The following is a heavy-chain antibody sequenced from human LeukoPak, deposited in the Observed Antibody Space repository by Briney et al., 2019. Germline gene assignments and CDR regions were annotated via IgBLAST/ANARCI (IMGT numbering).Heavy chain of an antibody. D-gene: IGHD3-10*01. V-gene: IGHV1-18*04. CDR3: ARGENSGLFDY. J-gene: IGHJ4*02. Sequence: ASVKVSCKASGYTFTSYGISWVRQAPGQGLEWMGWISAYNGNTNYAQNFQGRVTMTRDTSTSTVYMDLSSLRSEDTALYYCARGENSGLFDYWGQGTLVTVSS. CDR2: ISAYNGNT. CDR1: GYTFTSYG.